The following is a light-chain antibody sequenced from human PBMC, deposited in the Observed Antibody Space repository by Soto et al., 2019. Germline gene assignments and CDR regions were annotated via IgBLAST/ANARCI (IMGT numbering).Light chain of an antibody. CDR2: GAS. J-gene: IGKJ1*01. CDR1: QSVSSSY. Sequence: EIVLTQSPGTLSLSPGDRATLSCRASQSVSSSYLAWYQQKPGQAPRLLIYGASIRATGIPDRFSGSGSGTDFTLTIRRLELEDFAVYYCQQYGSSPRTFGQGTKVENK. V-gene: IGKV3-20*01. CDR3: QQYGSSPRT.